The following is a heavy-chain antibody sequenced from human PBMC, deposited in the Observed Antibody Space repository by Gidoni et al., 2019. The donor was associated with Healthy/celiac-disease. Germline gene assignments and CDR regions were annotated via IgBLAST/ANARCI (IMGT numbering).Heavy chain of an antibody. D-gene: IGHD2-2*02. CDR1: GGSFSGYY. CDR2: INHSGST. J-gene: IGHJ6*03. V-gene: IGHV4-34*01. Sequence: QVQLQQWGAGLLKPSETLSLTCAVYGGSFSGYYWSWIRQPPGKGLEWIGEINHSGSTNYNPSLKSRVTISVDTSKNQFSLKLSSVTAADTAVYYCARGRRYCSSTSCYTGIPYYYYYMDVWGKGTTVTVSS. CDR3: ARGRRYCSSTSCYTGIPYYYYYMDV.